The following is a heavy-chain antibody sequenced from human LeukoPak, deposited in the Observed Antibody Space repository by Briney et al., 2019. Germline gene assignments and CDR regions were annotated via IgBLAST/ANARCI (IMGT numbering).Heavy chain of an antibody. V-gene: IGHV4-59*01. CDR2: IYYSGST. Sequence: SETLSLTCAVYGGSFSGYYWSWIRQPPGKGLEWIGYIYYSGSTYYNPSLKSRATISVDTSKNQFSLKLSSVTAADTAVYYCAHTYYYDSSGYYYFDYWGQGTLVTVSS. CDR1: GGSFSGYY. D-gene: IGHD3-22*01. J-gene: IGHJ4*02. CDR3: AHTYYYDSSGYYYFDY.